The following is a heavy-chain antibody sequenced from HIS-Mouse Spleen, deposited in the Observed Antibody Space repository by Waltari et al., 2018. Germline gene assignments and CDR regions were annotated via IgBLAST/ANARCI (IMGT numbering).Heavy chain of an antibody. V-gene: IGHV4-39*07. CDR3: ARDPWAKNTAMVRGNDAFDI. CDR1: GGSISRSSYY. D-gene: IGHD5-18*01. Sequence: QLQLQESGPGLVKPSETLSLTCTVSGGSISRSSYYWGWIRQPPGKGLEWIGSIYYSGSTYYNPSLKSRVTISVDTSKNQFSLKLSSVTAADTAVYYCARDPWAKNTAMVRGNDAFDIWGQGTMVTVSS. CDR2: IYYSGST. J-gene: IGHJ3*02.